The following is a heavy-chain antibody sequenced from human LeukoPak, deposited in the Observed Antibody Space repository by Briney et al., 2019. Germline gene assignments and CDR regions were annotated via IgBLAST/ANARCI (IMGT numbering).Heavy chain of an antibody. CDR3: ASLPSYYFDY. J-gene: IGHJ4*02. CDR1: GGSISSSSYY. V-gene: IGHV4-39*01. CDR2: IYYSGST. Sequence: SETLSLTCTVSGGSISSSSYYWGWTRQPPGKGLEWIGSIYYSGSTYYNPSLKSRVTISVDTSKNQFSLKLSSVTAADTAVYYCASLPSYYFDYWGQGTLVTVSS.